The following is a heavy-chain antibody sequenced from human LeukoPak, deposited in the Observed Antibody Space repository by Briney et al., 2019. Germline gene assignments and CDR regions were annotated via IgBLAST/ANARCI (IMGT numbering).Heavy chain of an antibody. CDR2: IYYSGST. V-gene: IGHV4-59*01. CDR3: ARALRMGATTLYY. Sequence: SETLSLTCTVSGGSISSYYWSWIRQPPGKGLEWIGYIYYSGSTNYNPSLKSRVTISVDTSKNQFPLKLSSVTAEDTAVYYCARALRMGATTLYYWGQGTLVTVSS. CDR1: GGSISSYY. J-gene: IGHJ4*02. D-gene: IGHD1-26*01.